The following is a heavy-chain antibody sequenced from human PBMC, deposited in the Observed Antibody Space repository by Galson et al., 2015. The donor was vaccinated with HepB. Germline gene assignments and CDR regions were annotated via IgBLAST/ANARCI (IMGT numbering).Heavy chain of an antibody. V-gene: IGHV1-18*01. CDR2: ISAYNGNT. CDR3: ARVWGAYSSSSLEGAFDI. D-gene: IGHD6-6*01. CDR1: GYTFTSYG. J-gene: IGHJ3*02. Sequence: SVKVSCKASGYTFTSYGINWVRQAPGQGLEWMGWISAYNGNTNYAQKLQGRVTMTTDTSTSTAYMELRSLRSDDTAVYYCARVWGAYSSSSLEGAFDIWGQGTMVTVSS.